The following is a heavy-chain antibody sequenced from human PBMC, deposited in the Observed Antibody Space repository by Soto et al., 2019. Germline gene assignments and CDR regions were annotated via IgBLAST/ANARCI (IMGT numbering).Heavy chain of an antibody. CDR3: AKVVKQQLPDY. CDR1: GLTFSSYG. Sequence: PGGSPRLSCAASGLTFSSYGMHWVRQAPGKGLEWVAVISYDGSNKYYADSVKGRFTISRDNSKNTLYLQMNSLRAEDTAVYYCAKVVKQQLPDYWGQGTLVTVSS. CDR2: ISYDGSNK. J-gene: IGHJ4*02. D-gene: IGHD6-13*01. V-gene: IGHV3-30*18.